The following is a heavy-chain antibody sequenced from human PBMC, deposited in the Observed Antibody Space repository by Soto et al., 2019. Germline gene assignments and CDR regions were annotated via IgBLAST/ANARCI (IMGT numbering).Heavy chain of an antibody. Sequence: KPSETLSLTCTVSGGSISSSSYYWGWIRQPPGKGLEWIGSIYYSGSTYYNPSLKSRVTISVDTSKNQFSLKLSSVTAADTAVYYCASCADLRVDAFDIWGQGTMVTVSS. CDR2: IYYSGST. J-gene: IGHJ3*02. CDR3: ASCADLRVDAFDI. V-gene: IGHV4-39*01. CDR1: GGSISSSSYY.